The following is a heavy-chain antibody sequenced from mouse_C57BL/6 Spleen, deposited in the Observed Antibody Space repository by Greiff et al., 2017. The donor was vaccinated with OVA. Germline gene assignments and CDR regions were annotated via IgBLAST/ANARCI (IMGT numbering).Heavy chain of an antibody. Sequence: QVQLQQPGAELVRPGSSVKLSCKASGYTFTSYWMDWVKQRPGQGLEWIGNIYPSDSETHYNQKFKDKATLTVDKSSSTAYMQLSSLTSEDSAVYYYARTARAYLDYWGQGTTLTVSS. D-gene: IGHD3-1*01. V-gene: IGHV1-61*01. CDR2: IYPSDSET. CDR1: GYTFTSYW. J-gene: IGHJ2*01. CDR3: ARTARAYLDY.